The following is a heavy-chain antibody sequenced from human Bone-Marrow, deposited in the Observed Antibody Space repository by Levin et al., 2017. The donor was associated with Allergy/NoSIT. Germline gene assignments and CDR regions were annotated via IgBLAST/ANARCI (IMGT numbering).Heavy chain of an antibody. D-gene: IGHD6-13*01. CDR1: GFTFSSYS. J-gene: IGHJ6*02. V-gene: IGHV3-21*01. CDR2: ISSSSSYI. CDR3: ARDLTPVWFDSSSWFTGYYYYYGMDV. Sequence: PGGSLRLSCAASGFTFSSYSMNWVRQAPGKGLEWVSSISSSSSYIYYADSVKGRFTISRDNAKNSLYLQMNSLRAEDTAVYYCARDLTPVWFDSSSWFTGYYYYYGMDVWGQGTTVTVSS.